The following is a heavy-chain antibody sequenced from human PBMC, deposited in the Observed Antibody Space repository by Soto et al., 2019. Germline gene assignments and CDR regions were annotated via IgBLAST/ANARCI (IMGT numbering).Heavy chain of an antibody. D-gene: IGHD2-21*01. CDR3: VKRGSSGGDGGPFYFDY. J-gene: IGHJ4*02. V-gene: IGHV3-23*01. CDR1: EFMFSDVP. Sequence: PGGSLRQSCAAAEFMFSDVPMTFVRQVPGKGLEWVSSISFSANSPYYADAVKGRFGISRDNSKNTLYLQMHGLRADDTAIHYCVKRGSSGGDGGPFYFDYWGQGTQVTVSS. CDR2: ISFSANSP.